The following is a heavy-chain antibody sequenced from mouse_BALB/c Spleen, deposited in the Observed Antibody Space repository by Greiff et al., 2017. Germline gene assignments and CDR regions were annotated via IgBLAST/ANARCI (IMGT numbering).Heavy chain of an antibody. Sequence: VMLVESGPGLVQPSQSLSITCTVSGFSLTSYGVHWVRQSPGKGLEWLGVIWSGGSTDYNAAFISRLSISKDNSKSQVFFKMNSLQANDTAIYYCARGYDRGLAYWGQGTLVTVSA. V-gene: IGHV2-2*02. J-gene: IGHJ3*01. D-gene: IGHD2-14*01. CDR2: IWSGGST. CDR3: ARGYDRGLAY. CDR1: GFSLTSYG.